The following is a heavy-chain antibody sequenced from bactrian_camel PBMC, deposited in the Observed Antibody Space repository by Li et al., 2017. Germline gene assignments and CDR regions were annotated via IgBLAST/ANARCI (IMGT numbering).Heavy chain of an antibody. Sequence: DVQLVESGGGLVQPGGSLRLSCAASGFTFRSYSMRWVRQAPGKGLEWVSSINSASTPYYSPSMKGRFTISEDSAKDTVYLQMNSLKAEDTAMYYCAADGPWCGNYADIGYWGQGTQVTVS. CDR1: GFTFRSYS. CDR3: AADGPWCGNYADIGY. D-gene: IGHD4*01. CDR2: INSASTP. V-gene: IGHV3S10*01. J-gene: IGHJ4*01.